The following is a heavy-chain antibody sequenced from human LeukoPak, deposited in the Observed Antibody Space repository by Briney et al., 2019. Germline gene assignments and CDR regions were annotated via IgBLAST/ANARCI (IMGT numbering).Heavy chain of an antibody. J-gene: IGHJ4*02. V-gene: IGHV3-20*04. D-gene: IGHD3-10*01. Sequence: GGSLRLSCVASGFSFSTYDMNWVCQAPGKGLEWVSGINWNGGSTGYADSVKGRFTISRDNAKNSLYLQMNSLRAEDTALYYCARGGWFGELLFDYWGQGTLVTVSS. CDR1: GFSFSTYD. CDR2: INWNGGST. CDR3: ARGGWFGELLFDY.